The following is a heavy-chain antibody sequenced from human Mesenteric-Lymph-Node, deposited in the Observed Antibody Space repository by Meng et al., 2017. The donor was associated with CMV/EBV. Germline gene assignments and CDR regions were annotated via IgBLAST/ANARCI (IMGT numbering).Heavy chain of an antibody. V-gene: IGHV3-21*01. J-gene: IGHJ6*02. D-gene: IGHD3-10*01. Sequence: GESLKISCAASGFTFSSYSMNWVRQAPGKGLEWVSSISSSSSYIYYADSVKGRFTISRDNAKSSLYLQMSSLRAEDTAIYYCARDTTLLRGVFPHSYGLDVWGQGTTVTVSS. CDR3: ARDTTLLRGVFPHSYGLDV. CDR2: ISSSSSYI. CDR1: GFTFSSYS.